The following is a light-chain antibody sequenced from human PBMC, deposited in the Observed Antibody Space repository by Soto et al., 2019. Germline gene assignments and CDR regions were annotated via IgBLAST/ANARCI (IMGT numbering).Light chain of an antibody. CDR3: IQTLQTPFT. J-gene: IGKJ4*01. V-gene: IGKV2-28*01. CDR2: LAS. Sequence: DIVVTQSPLFLPVTPGEPASISCRSSQSLLHITGYNYLDWYLQKPGQSPQLLIYLASSRASGVPDRFSGSGSGTDFTLKISRVEAEDVGVYYCIQTLQTPFTFDGGTKV. CDR1: QSLLHITGYNY.